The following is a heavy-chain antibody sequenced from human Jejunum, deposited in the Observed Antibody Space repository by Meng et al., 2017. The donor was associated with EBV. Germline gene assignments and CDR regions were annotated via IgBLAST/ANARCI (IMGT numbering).Heavy chain of an antibody. D-gene: IGHD6-13*01. CDR1: GFTFPHHY. CDR3: ARVRHGNSWVPLDY. Sequence: VDLVVSWGGLVQPRGSLRLSCASSGFTFPHHYTKWHRQAPGKGLQWVSSISSSGDGLNYEDSVKGRFTTSRDNAKKSLLLQMNSLRVEDTAVYYCARVRHGNSWVPLDYWGQGTLVTVSS. V-gene: IGHV3-11*01. J-gene: IGHJ4*02. CDR2: ISSSGDGL.